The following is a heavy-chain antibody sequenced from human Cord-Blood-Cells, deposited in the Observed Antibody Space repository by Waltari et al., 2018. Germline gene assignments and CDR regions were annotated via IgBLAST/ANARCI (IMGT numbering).Heavy chain of an antibody. CDR3: ARAPEQQLVPTYFDY. V-gene: IGHV3-53*01. CDR2: IYSGGST. J-gene: IGHJ4*02. Sequence: EVQLVESGGGLIQPGGSLRLSCAASGFTVSSNYMSWVRQAPGKGLEWGSVIYSGGSTYYADSVKGRFTISRDNSKNTLYLQMNSLRAEDTAVYYCARAPEQQLVPTYFDYWGQGTLVTVSS. D-gene: IGHD6-13*01. CDR1: GFTVSSNY.